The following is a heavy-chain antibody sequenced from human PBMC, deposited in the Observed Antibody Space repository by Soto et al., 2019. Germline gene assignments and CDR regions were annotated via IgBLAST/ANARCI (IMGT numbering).Heavy chain of an antibody. CDR2: IWYDGSNK. V-gene: IGHV3-33*01. CDR1: GFTFSSYG. D-gene: IGHD6-6*01. CDR3: ASDLDSSSSTTGFDY. Sequence: QVQLVESGGGVVQPGRSLRLSCAASGFTFSSYGMHWVRQAPGKGLEWVAVIWYDGSNKYYADSVKGRFTISRDNSKNTLYLQMNSLRAEDTAVYYCASDLDSSSSTTGFDYWGQGTLVTVPS. J-gene: IGHJ4*02.